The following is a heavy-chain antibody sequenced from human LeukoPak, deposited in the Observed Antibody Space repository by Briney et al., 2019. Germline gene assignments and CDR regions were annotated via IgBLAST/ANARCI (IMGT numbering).Heavy chain of an antibody. Sequence: PSETLSLTCTVSGDPISSYYWSWIRQPPGKGLEWIGYISYTGSTNYNPSLKSRVTISVDTSKNQFSLKLSSVTAADTAVYYCARAYCVGDCTVLHIYFDNWGQGTLVTVSS. CDR3: ARAYCVGDCTVLHIYFDN. V-gene: IGHV4-59*01. CDR2: ISYTGST. CDR1: GDPISSYY. D-gene: IGHD2-21*02. J-gene: IGHJ4*02.